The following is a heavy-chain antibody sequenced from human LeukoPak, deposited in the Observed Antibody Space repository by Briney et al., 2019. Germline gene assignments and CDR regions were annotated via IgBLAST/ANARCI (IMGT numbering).Heavy chain of an antibody. Sequence: SGGSLRFSCAASGFTFDDYSMRWVRQAPGNGLKGVTIIICDTGSKAYTYSVRDPFTTAEDKAKNSLYLQMNSLRAEDKALYYCGRGESGYYDGELLDAFAIWGQGKMVTVSS. D-gene: IGHD3-3*01. V-gene: IGHV3-20*04. CDR3: GRGESGYYDGELLDAFAI. J-gene: IGHJ3*02. CDR2: IICDTGSK. CDR1: GFTFDDYS.